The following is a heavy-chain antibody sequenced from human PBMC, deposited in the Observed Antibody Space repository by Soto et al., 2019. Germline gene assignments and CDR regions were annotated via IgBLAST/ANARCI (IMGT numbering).Heavy chain of an antibody. CDR3: ARHVPGGYSSEPPNWFDP. CDR1: VYSFTSYW. V-gene: IGHV5-10-1*01. CDR2: IDPSDSYT. J-gene: IGHJ5*02. Sequence: GESLKISCKGSVYSFTSYWISWVRQMPGKGLEWMGRIDPSDSYTNYSPSFQGHVTISADKSISTAYLQWSSLKASDTAMYYCARHVPGGYSSEPPNWFDPWGQGTLVTVSS. D-gene: IGHD6-25*01.